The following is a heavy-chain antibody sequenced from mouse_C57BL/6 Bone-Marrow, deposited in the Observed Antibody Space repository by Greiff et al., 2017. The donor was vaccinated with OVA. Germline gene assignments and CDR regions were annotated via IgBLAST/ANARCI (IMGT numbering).Heavy chain of an antibody. CDR2: IHPNSGST. CDR3: ARREGTTANWYFDV. D-gene: IGHD1-2*01. Sequence: QVQLQQPGAELVKPGASVKLSCKASGYTFTSYWMHWVKQRPGQGLEWIGMIHPNSGSTNYNEKFKSKATLTVDKSSRTAYMQLISLTSEDSAVSYCARREGTTANWYFDVWGTVTTVTVSS. CDR1: GYTFTSYW. J-gene: IGHJ1*03. V-gene: IGHV1-64*01.